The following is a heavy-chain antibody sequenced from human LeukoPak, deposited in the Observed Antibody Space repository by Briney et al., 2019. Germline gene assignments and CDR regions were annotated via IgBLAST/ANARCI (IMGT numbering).Heavy chain of an antibody. CDR2: IYYSGST. D-gene: IGHD6-6*01. Sequence: PSETLSLTCTVAGGSISSDYGSWIRQPPGKGLEWIGYIYYSGSTNYNPSLKSRVTISLDRSKNQFSLKLTSVTAADTAVYYCARDDSSSSYWGQGTLVTVSS. CDR3: ARDDSSSSY. J-gene: IGHJ4*02. V-gene: IGHV4-59*01. CDR1: GGSISSDY.